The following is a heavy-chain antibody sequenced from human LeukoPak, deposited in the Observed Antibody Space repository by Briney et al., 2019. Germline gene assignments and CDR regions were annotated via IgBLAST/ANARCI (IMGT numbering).Heavy chain of an antibody. V-gene: IGHV3-23*01. CDR2: ISGRGDKT. D-gene: IGHD2-8*01. Sequence: GGSLRLSCAASGFTFSSSAMSWVRQAPGKGLEWVSAISGRGDKTYYADSVKGRFTVSRDNSKNTLHLQMNSLRVEDTAVYYCAKDRMVYGYWGQGTLVAVSS. CDR1: GFTFSSSA. J-gene: IGHJ4*02. CDR3: AKDRMVYGY.